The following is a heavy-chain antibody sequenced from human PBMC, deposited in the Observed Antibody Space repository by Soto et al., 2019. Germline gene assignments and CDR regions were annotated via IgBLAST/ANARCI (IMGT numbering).Heavy chain of an antibody. D-gene: IGHD5-18*01. CDR1: GFTFSSYS. CDR2: ISGGSTTI. J-gene: IGHJ4*02. Sequence: EVQLVESGGALVQPGGSLRLSCAVSGFTFSSYSMNWVRQAPGKGLEWVTYISGGSTTIEYANSVKGRFTISRDNAKNSLYLQMNSLTDEDTAVYYCARDDKYSFDYWGQGTLVIVSS. CDR3: ARDDKYSFDY. V-gene: IGHV3-48*02.